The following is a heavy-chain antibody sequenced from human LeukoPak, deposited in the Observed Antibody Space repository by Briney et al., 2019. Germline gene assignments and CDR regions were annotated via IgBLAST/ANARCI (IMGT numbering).Heavy chain of an antibody. CDR2: ISSSSSYI. J-gene: IGHJ4*02. D-gene: IGHD1-7*01. V-gene: IGHV3-21*01. CDR1: GFTFSSYS. CDR3: ASANWNYEDFDY. Sequence: GGSLRLSCAASGFTFSSYSMNWVRQAPGKGLEWVSSISSSSSYIYYADSVKDRFTISRDNAKNSLYLQMNSLRAEDTAVYYCASANWNYEDFDYWGQGTLVTVSS.